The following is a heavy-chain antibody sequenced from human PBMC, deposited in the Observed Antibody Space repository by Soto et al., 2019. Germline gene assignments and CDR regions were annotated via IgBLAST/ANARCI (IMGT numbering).Heavy chain of an antibody. CDR3: ARDHVVSRNWFDP. CDR2: INRDGSST. V-gene: IGHV3-74*01. Sequence: EVQLVESGGGLVQPGGSLRLSCAASGFTFSSYWMHWVRQAPGKGLVWVSRINRDGSSTSYADSVKGRFTISRDNAKNTLYLQMNSLRAEDTAVYYCARDHVVSRNWFDPWGQGTLVTVSS. J-gene: IGHJ5*02. D-gene: IGHD2-21*01. CDR1: GFTFSSYW.